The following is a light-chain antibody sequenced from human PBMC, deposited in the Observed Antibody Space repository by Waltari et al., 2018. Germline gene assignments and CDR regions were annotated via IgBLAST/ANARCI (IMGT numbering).Light chain of an antibody. CDR3: QQYNNWPGYT. J-gene: IGKJ2*01. CDR2: GAS. CDR1: QSVSSN. Sequence: TLSVSPGERATLSCRASQSVSSNLAWYQQKPGQAPRLLIYGASTRATGIPARFSGSGSGTEFTLTISSLQSEDFAVYYCQQYNNWPGYTFGQGTKLEIK. V-gene: IGKV3-15*01.